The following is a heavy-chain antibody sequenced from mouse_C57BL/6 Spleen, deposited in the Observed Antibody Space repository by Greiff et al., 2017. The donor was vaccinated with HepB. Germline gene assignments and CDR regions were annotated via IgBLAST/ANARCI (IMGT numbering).Heavy chain of an antibody. CDR1: GYTFTSYW. Sequence: VQLQQSGAELVKPGASVKMSCKASGYTFTSYWITWVKQRPGQGLEWIGDIYPGSGSTNYNEKFKSKATLTVDTSSSTAYMQLSSLTSEDSAVYYCARGVGGDYDGLYYYAMDYWGQGTSVTVSS. CDR3: ARGVGGDYDGLYYYAMDY. D-gene: IGHD2-4*01. V-gene: IGHV1-55*01. J-gene: IGHJ4*01. CDR2: IYPGSGST.